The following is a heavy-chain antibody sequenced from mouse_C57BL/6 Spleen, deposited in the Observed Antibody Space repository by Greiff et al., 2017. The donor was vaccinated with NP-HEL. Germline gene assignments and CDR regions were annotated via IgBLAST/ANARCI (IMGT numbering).Heavy chain of an antibody. CDR3: ARGRLGIDY. D-gene: IGHD1-1*01. J-gene: IGHJ2*01. CDR2: IYPGDGDT. Sequence: QVQLQQSGPELVKPGASVKISCKASGYAFSSSWMNWVKQRPGQGLEWIGRIYPGDGDTNYNGKFKGKATLTADKSSSTAYMQLSSLTSDDAAVYFCARGRLGIDYWGQGTTLTVSS. V-gene: IGHV1-82*01. CDR1: GYAFSSSW.